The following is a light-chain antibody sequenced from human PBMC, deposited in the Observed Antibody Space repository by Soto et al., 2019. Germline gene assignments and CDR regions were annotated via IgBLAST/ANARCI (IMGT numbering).Light chain of an antibody. V-gene: IGLV4-69*01. J-gene: IGLJ2*01. CDR1: SGHSSYA. Sequence: QPVLTQSPSASASLGASVKLTCTLSSGHSSYAIAWHQQQPEKGPRYLMKLSSDGSHSKGDGIPDRFSGSSSGAERYLTISGLQSEDEADYYCQTWDIGARVVFGGGTKRTVL. CDR2: LSSDGSH. CDR3: QTWDIGARVV.